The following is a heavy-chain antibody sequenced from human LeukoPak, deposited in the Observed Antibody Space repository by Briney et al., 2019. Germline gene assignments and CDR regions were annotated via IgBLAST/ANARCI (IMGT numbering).Heavy chain of an antibody. J-gene: IGHJ4*02. V-gene: IGHV4-39*01. D-gene: IGHD2-15*01. CDR2: IYYSGST. CDR3: AATQQAALSFDY. Sequence: SETLSLTCTVSGGSISSSSYYWGWIRQPPGKGLEWIGSIYYSGSTYYNPSLKSRVTISVDTSKNQFSLKLSSVTAADTAVYYCAATQQAALSFDYWGQGTLVTVSS. CDR1: GGSISSSSYY.